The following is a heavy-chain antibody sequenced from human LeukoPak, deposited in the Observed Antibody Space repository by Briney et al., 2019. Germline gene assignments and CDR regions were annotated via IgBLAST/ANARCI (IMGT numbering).Heavy chain of an antibody. CDR3: AREGYYDILTASAGAFDI. CDR2: IKEDGSEK. Sequence: GGSLRLSCAASGFTYSSYWMSWVRQAPGKGLEWVANIKEDGSEKYYVDSVKGRFTISRDNAKNSLYLQMNSLRAEDTAVYYCAREGYYDILTASAGAFDIWGQGTMVTVSS. J-gene: IGHJ3*02. V-gene: IGHV3-7*01. CDR1: GFTYSSYW. D-gene: IGHD3-9*01.